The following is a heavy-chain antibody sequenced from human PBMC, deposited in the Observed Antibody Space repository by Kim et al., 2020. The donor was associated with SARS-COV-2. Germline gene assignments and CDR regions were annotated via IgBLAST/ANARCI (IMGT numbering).Heavy chain of an antibody. Sequence: SVKVSCKASGGTFSSYAISWVRQAPGQGLEWMGRIIPILGIANYAQKFQGRVTITADKSTSTAYMELSSLRSEDTAVYYCASTVQTPQTCSSTSCYTFVSDYWGQGTLVTVSS. J-gene: IGHJ4*02. D-gene: IGHD2-2*02. V-gene: IGHV1-69*04. CDR2: IIPILGIA. CDR3: ASTVQTPQTCSSTSCYTFVSDY. CDR1: GGTFSSYA.